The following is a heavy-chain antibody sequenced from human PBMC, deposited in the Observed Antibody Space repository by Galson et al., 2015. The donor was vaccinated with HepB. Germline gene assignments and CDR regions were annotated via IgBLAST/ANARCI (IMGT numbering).Heavy chain of an antibody. CDR3: ARHPGPGGGSDRLYNFDC. V-gene: IGHV5-10-1*01. CDR1: GYSFTNYW. J-gene: IGHJ4*02. D-gene: IGHD5-12*01. CDR2: IDPADSYT. Sequence: QSGAEVKKPGESLRISCKGSGYSFTNYWISWVRQMPGKGLEWMGRIDPADSYTNYSPSFQGHVTISVDKSISTAYLQWSSLRASDTAVYYCARHPGPGGGSDRLYNFDCWGQGTLVTVSS.